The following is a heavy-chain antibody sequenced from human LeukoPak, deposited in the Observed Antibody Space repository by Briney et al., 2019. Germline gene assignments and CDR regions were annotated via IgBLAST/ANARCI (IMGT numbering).Heavy chain of an antibody. CDR3: ARVDSSTSYYYGMDV. D-gene: IGHD2-2*01. J-gene: IGHJ6*02. CDR2: ISSNGGST. V-gene: IGHV3-64*01. Sequence: PGGSLRLSCAASGFTFSSYAMHWVRQAPGKGLEYVSAISSNGGSTYYANSVKGRFTISRDNSKNTLYLQMGSLRAEDMAVYYCARVDSSTSYYYGMDVWGQGTKVTVSS. CDR1: GFTFSSYA.